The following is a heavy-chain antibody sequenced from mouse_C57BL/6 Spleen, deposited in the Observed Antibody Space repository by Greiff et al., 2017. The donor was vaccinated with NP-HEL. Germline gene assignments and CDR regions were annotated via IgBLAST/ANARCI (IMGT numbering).Heavy chain of an antibody. CDR3: AEVYDYDEGGRAMDY. D-gene: IGHD2-4*01. Sequence: QVQLQQSGAELARPGASVKLSCKASGYTFTSYGISWVKQRTGQGLEWIGEIYPRSGNTYYNEKFKGKATLTADKSSSTAYMELRSLTSEDSAVYFCAEVYDYDEGGRAMDYWGQGTSVTVSS. CDR1: GYTFTSYG. CDR2: IYPRSGNT. V-gene: IGHV1-81*01. J-gene: IGHJ4*01.